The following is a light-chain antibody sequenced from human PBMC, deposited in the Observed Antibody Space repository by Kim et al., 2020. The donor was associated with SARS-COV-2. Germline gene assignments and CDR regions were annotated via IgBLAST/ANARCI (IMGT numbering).Light chain of an antibody. CDR1: NIGSKS. CDR2: YDS. V-gene: IGLV3-21*04. Sequence: SYELTQSPSVSVAPGKTTRITCGGNNIGSKSVHWYQQKPGQAPVLVIYYDSDRPSGIPERFSGSNSGNTATLTISRVEAGDEADYYCQVWDSSSDHRVFGGGPQLTVL. CDR3: QVWDSSSDHRV. J-gene: IGLJ3*02.